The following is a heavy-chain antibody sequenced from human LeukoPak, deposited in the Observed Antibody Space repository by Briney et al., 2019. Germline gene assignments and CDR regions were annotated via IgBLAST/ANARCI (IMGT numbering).Heavy chain of an antibody. CDR1: GGNFNSYA. CDR3: ARNYGDERRAFDV. V-gene: IGHV1-69*05. CDR2: IIPIFGTA. Sequence: SVKVSCKASGGNFNSYAISWVRQAPGQGLEWMGRIIPIFGTANYAQKFQGRVTITTDESTSTAYMELSNVRYKATAVYACARNYGDERRAFDVWGKGTTVTVSS. D-gene: IGHD4-17*01. J-gene: IGHJ6*04.